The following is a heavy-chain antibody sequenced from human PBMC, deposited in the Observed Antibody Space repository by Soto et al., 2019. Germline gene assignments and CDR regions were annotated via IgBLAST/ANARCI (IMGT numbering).Heavy chain of an antibody. CDR3: AYRVLRTVFGLVTTTAIYFDF. CDR1: GFSLTTSGVG. Sequence: QITLNESGPTVVRPTETLTLTCRFSGFSLTTSGVGVGWVRQSPGKAPEWLALIYWDDDKRYSESLKSRLTITKDTSKKQVVLTVANLDPTDTATDYCAYRVLRTVFGLVTTTAIYFDFWGQGTPVAVSS. J-gene: IGHJ4*02. CDR2: IYWDDDK. V-gene: IGHV2-5*02. D-gene: IGHD3-3*01.